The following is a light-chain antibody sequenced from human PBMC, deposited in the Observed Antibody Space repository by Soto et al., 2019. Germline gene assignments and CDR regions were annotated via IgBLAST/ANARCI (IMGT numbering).Light chain of an antibody. CDR1: SSNIGAGYD. CDR2: GNS. V-gene: IGLV1-40*01. CDR3: QSYDSSLSGV. Sequence: QSVLTQPPSVSGAPGQRVTISCTGSSSNIGAGYDVHWYQQFPGTAPKLLIYGNSNRPSGVPDRFSGSKSGTSASLAITGLQAEDEADYYCQSYDSSLSGVLGSGTK. J-gene: IGLJ1*01.